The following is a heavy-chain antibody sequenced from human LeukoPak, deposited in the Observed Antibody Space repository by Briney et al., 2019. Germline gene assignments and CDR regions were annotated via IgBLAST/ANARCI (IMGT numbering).Heavy chain of an antibody. Sequence: GGSLRLSCAASEFTFSSYGMHWVRQAPGKGLEWVAVIWYDGSNKYYADSVKGRFTISRDNSKNTLYLQMNSLRAEDTAVYYCARDQWELGALDYWGQGTLVTVSS. CDR2: IWYDGSNK. V-gene: IGHV3-33*01. J-gene: IGHJ4*02. CDR1: EFTFSSYG. CDR3: ARDQWELGALDY. D-gene: IGHD1-26*01.